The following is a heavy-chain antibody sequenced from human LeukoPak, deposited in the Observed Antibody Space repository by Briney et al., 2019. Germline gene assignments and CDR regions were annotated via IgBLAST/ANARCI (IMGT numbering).Heavy chain of an antibody. CDR2: IRSKANSYAT. CDR3: TSGVYCSGGSCYGYYYYYYMDV. Sequence: GGSLRLSCAASGFTFSGSAMHWVRQASGKGLEWVGRIRSKANSYATAYAASVKGRFTISRDDSKNTAYLQTNSLKTEDTAVYYCTSGVYCSGGSCYGYYYYYYMDVWGKGTTVTVSS. J-gene: IGHJ6*03. D-gene: IGHD2-15*01. V-gene: IGHV3-73*01. CDR1: GFTFSGSA.